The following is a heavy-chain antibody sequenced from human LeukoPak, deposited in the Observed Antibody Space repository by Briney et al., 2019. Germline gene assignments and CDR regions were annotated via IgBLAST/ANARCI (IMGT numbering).Heavy chain of an antibody. D-gene: IGHD6-19*01. Sequence: GGSLRLSCAASGFTFSSYAMSWVRQAPGKGQEWVSVISGSGGSTYYADSVKGRFTISRDNSKNRLYLQMNSLRAEDTAVYYCAKDSSAVAEVDYWGQGTLVTVSS. V-gene: IGHV3-23*01. CDR1: GFTFSSYA. CDR3: AKDSSAVAEVDY. CDR2: ISGSGGST. J-gene: IGHJ4*02.